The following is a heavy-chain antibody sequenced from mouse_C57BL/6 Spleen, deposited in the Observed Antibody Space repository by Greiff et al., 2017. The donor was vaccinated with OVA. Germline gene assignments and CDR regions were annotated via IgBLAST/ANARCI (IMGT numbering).Heavy chain of an antibody. V-gene: IGHV1-15*01. D-gene: IGHD1-1*01. CDR2: IDPETGGT. J-gene: IGHJ3*01. Sequence: VQLQQSGAELVRPGASVTLSCKASGYTFTDYEMHWVKQTPVHGLEWIGAIDPETGGTAYNQKFKGKAILTADKSSSTAYMELRSLTSEDSAVYYCTRDAKFMRFAYWGQGTLVTVSA. CDR1: GYTFTDYE. CDR3: TRDAKFMRFAY.